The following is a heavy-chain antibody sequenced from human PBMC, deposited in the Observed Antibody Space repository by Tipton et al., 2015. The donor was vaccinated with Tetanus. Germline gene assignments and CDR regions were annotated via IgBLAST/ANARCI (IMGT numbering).Heavy chain of an antibody. CDR3: ARTQGSALIDY. D-gene: IGHD2-8*01. CDR2: IDYFGST. Sequence: TLSLTCTVSGGSISTYHWNWIRQSPGKGLEWIGYIDYFGSTKYNPSLKSRVAISIDTSKNQFSLKLSSVTAADTAVYYCARTQGSALIDYWGQGTLVTVSS. CDR1: GGSISTYH. V-gene: IGHV4-59*01. J-gene: IGHJ4*02.